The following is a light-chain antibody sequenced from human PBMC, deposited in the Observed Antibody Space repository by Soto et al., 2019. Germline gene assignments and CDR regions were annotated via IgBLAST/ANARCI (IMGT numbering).Light chain of an antibody. V-gene: IGKV3D-20*02. CDR1: QSVSSSY. Sequence: EIVLTQSPGTLSFSPGERATLSCRASQSVSSSYLAWYQQKPGQAPRLLIFAASSRASGIPDRFSGSGSGTDFTLTISSLEPEDFAVYYCQQRNYWQVTFGQGTRLEIK. J-gene: IGKJ5*01. CDR3: QQRNYWQVT. CDR2: AAS.